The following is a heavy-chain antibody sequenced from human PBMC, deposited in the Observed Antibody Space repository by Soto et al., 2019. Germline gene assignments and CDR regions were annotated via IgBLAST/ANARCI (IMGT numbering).Heavy chain of an antibody. CDR3: ARDATDSAYYDILTGYYRDYYYGMDV. CDR1: GGTFSSYT. V-gene: IGHV1-69*04. CDR2: IIPILGIA. J-gene: IGHJ6*02. Sequence: SVKVSCKASGGTFSSYTISWVRQAPGQGLEWMGRIIPILGIADYAQKFQGRVTITADKSTSTAYMELSSLRSEDTAVYYCARDATDSAYYDILTGYYRDYYYGMDVWGQGTTVTVSS. D-gene: IGHD3-9*01.